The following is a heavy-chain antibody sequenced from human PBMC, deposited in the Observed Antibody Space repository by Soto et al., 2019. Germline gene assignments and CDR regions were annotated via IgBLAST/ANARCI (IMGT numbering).Heavy chain of an antibody. Sequence: SVKVSCKASGGTFSSYTISWVRQAPGQGLEWMGRIIPILGIANYAQKFQGRVTITADKSTSTAYMELSSLRSEDTAVYYCVSKITIFGVADNPWGQGTLVTVSS. CDR1: GGTFSSYT. CDR3: VSKITIFGVADNP. J-gene: IGHJ5*02. CDR2: IIPILGIA. V-gene: IGHV1-69*02. D-gene: IGHD3-3*01.